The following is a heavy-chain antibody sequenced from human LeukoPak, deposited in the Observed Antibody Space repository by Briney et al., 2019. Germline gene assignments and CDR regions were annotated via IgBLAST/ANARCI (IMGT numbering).Heavy chain of an antibody. J-gene: IGHJ6*03. Sequence: GGSLRLSCAASGFIFSNYGMHWIRQAPGKGLEWVSSISRSGSTKYYADSVKGRFTISRDNAKNSLFLQMNSLRAEDTAVYYCARVLRYCSGGNCYSGGLGYMDVWGKGTTVTISS. V-gene: IGHV3-11*01. CDR2: ISRSGSTK. CDR1: GFIFSNYG. D-gene: IGHD2-15*01. CDR3: ARVLRYCSGGNCYSGGLGYMDV.